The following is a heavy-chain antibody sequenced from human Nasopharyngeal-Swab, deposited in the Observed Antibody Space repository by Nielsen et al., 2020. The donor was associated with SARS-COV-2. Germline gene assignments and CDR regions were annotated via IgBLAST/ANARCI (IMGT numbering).Heavy chain of an antibody. V-gene: IGHV7-4-1*02. J-gene: IGHJ6*02. D-gene: IGHD2-2*01. CDR1: GYTFTSYT. CDR3: ARHPPILGYCSSTSCLHYYYYGMDV. CDR2: INTNTGNP. Sequence: ASVKVSCKASGYTFTSYTMNWVRQAPGQGLEWMGWINTNTGNPTYAQGFTGRFVFSLDTSVSTAYLQISSLKAEDTAVYYCARHPPILGYCSSTSCLHYYYYGMDVWGHGTTVTVS.